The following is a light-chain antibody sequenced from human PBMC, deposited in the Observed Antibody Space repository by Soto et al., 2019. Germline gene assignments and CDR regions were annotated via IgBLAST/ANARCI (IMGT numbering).Light chain of an antibody. CDR1: TGAVTSGHY. Sequence: QAVVTQEPSLTVSPGGTVTLTCGSSTGAVTSGHYPYWFQQKLGQAPRTLIYDTSNKHSWTPARFSGSLLGGKAALTLSGAQPEDEADYYCLLSYTGRLYVFGPGTKLTVL. CDR3: LLSYTGRLYV. CDR2: DTS. J-gene: IGLJ1*01. V-gene: IGLV7-46*01.